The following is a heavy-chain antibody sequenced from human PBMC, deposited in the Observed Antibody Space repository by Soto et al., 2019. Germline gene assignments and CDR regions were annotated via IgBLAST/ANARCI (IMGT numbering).Heavy chain of an antibody. D-gene: IGHD2-2*01. V-gene: IGHV5-51*01. Sequence: GESLKISCKGSGYRFTNYWIGWVRQMPGKGLEWMGIIYPGDSDTRYSPSFQGQVTISADKSINTACLQWSSLKASDTAMYYCARDYCSGTTCYELAYWGQGTQVTVSS. CDR3: ARDYCSGTTCYELAY. CDR2: IYPGDSDT. CDR1: GYRFTNYW. J-gene: IGHJ4*02.